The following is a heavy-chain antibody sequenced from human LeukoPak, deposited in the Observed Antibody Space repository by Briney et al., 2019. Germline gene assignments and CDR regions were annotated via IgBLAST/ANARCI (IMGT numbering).Heavy chain of an antibody. CDR2: ISGSGGST. CDR1: GFTFSSYA. V-gene: IGHV3-23*01. J-gene: IGHJ5*02. CDR3: AKDPPHPYNWNNNWFDP. D-gene: IGHD1/OR15-1a*01. Sequence: GGSLRLSCAASGFTFSSYAMSWVRQAPGKGLEWVSAISGSGGSTYYADSVKGRFTISRDNPKNTLYLQMNSLRAEDTAVYYCAKDPPHPYNWNNNWFDPWGQGTLVTVSS.